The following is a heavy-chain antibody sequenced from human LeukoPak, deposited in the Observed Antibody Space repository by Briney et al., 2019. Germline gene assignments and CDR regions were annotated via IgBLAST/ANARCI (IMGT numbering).Heavy chain of an antibody. Sequence: GGSLRLSCAASGFTFSSYAMSWVRQAPGKGLEWVSAISGSGDSTYYADSVKGRFTISRDNSKNTLYMQMNSLRAEDTAVYYCAKAQIAATYDYWGQGTLVTVSS. CDR1: GFTFSSYA. CDR2: ISGSGDST. D-gene: IGHD6-13*01. J-gene: IGHJ4*02. CDR3: AKAQIAATYDY. V-gene: IGHV3-23*01.